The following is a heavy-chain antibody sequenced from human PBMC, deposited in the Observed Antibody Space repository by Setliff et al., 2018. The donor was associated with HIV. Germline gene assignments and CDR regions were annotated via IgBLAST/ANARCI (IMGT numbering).Heavy chain of an antibody. CDR3: ARAVRDGYYYHYYGMDV. D-gene: IGHD5-12*01. CDR1: GGSISSSDW. V-gene: IGHV4-4*02. CDR2: IYHSGST. Sequence: SETLSLTCAVSGGSISSSDWWSWVRQPPGKGLEWIGEIYHSGSTDYNPSLKSRVAISVDKSKNQFSLKLSSVTAADTAVYYCARAVRDGYYYHYYGMDVWGQGTTVTVSS. J-gene: IGHJ6*02.